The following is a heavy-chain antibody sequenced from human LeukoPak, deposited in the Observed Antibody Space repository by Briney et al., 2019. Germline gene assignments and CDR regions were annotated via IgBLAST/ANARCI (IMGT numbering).Heavy chain of an antibody. D-gene: IGHD6-13*01. CDR1: GGSISSYY. Sequence: SETLSLTCTVSGGSISSYYWSWIRQPPGKGLEWIGYIYYSGSTNYNPSLKSRVTISVDTSKNQFSLKLNSVTAADTAVYYCASLRVGSSFGYQFYMDVWGKGTTVTVSS. J-gene: IGHJ6*03. V-gene: IGHV4-59*12. CDR2: IYYSGST. CDR3: ASLRVGSSFGYQFYMDV.